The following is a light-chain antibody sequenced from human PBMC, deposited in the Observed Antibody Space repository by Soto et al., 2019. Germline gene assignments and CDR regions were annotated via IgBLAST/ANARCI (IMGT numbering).Light chain of an antibody. V-gene: IGLV1-44*01. Sequence: QSVLTPPPSASWTPGQRVTISCSGSSSNIGSNTVNWYQQLPGTAPKLLIYSNNQRPSGVPDRFSGSKSGTSASLAISGLQSEDEADYYCAAWDDSLNGFYVFGTGTKVTVL. CDR1: SSNIGSNT. CDR3: AAWDDSLNGFYV. CDR2: SNN. J-gene: IGLJ1*01.